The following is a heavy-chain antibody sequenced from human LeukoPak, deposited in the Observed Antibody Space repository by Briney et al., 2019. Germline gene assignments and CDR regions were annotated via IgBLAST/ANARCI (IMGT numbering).Heavy chain of an antibody. CDR1: GYTFTGYY. CDR2: INPSSGGT. V-gene: IGHV1-2*02. Sequence: ASVKVSCKASGYTFTGYYVHWVRQAPGQGLEWMGWINPSSGGTNYAQKFQGRVTMTRDTSISTAYMELSRLRSDDTAVYYCARIFCSSSSCYFFDYWGQGTLVTVS. CDR3: ARIFCSSSSCYFFDY. D-gene: IGHD2-2*01. J-gene: IGHJ4*02.